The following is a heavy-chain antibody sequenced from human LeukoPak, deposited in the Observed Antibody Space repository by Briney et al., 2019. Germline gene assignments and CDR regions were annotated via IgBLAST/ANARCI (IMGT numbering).Heavy chain of an antibody. V-gene: IGHV4-39*07. J-gene: IGHJ2*01. CDR1: GGSISSSSYY. Sequence: SETLSLTCTVSGGSISSSSYYWGWIRQPPGKGLEWIGSIYYSGSTYYNPSLKSRVTISVDTSKNQFSLKLSSVTAADTAVYYCARSTADWYFDLWGRGTLVTVSS. CDR2: IYYSGST. D-gene: IGHD2-2*01. CDR3: ARSTADWYFDL.